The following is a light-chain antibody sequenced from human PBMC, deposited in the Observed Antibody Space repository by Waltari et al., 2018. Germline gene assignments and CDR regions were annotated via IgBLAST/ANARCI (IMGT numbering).Light chain of an antibody. CDR2: EVS. CDR1: DSAVGAYDF. J-gene: IGLJ1*01. CDR3: SSYTTSSAPGV. Sequence: QSALTQPASVSGSPGQSITISCSGTDSAVGAYDFVSWYQQHPGNAPHLIIYEVSNRPSGISNRFSAPKSGNTASLTISGLQAEDEADYYCSSYTTSSAPGVFGTGTRVTVL. V-gene: IGLV2-14*01.